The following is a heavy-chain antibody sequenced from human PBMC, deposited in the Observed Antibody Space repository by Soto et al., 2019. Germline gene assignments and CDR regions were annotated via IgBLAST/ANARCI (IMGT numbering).Heavy chain of an antibody. CDR2: INHSGST. V-gene: IGHV4-34*01. D-gene: IGHD5-12*01. CDR3: ARGGPTYGDIVATIPPPYSGRDV. J-gene: IGHJ6*04. CDR1: GGSFSGYY. Sequence: SETLSLTCAVYGGSFSGYYWSWIRQPPGKGLEWIGEINHSGSTNYNPSLKSRVTISVDTSKNQFSLKLSSVTAADTAVYYCARGGPTYGDIVATIPPPYSGRDVWGKGTTVTFPS.